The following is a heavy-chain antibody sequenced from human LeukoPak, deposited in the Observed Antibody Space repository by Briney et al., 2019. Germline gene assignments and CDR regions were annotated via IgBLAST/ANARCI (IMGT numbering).Heavy chain of an antibody. CDR1: GFTFSSYG. J-gene: IGHJ4*02. CDR2: ISYDGSNK. Sequence: GGSLRLSCAASGFTFSSYGMHWVRQAPGKGLEWVAVISYDGSNKYYADSVKGRFTISRDNYKNTLYLQMNSLKAEDTAVYYCAKDYHLQTGNYFDDWGQGTLVTVSS. D-gene: IGHD2-2*01. CDR3: AKDYHLQTGNYFDD. V-gene: IGHV3-30*18.